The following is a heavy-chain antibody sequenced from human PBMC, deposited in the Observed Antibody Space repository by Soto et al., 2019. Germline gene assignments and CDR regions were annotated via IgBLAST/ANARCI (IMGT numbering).Heavy chain of an antibody. Sequence: SETLSLTCTVSGGSISSGDYYWSWIRQPPGKGLEWIGYIYYSGSTYYNPSLKSRVTISVDTSKNQFSLKLSSVTAADTAVYYCARDGATVSTYYDFWSGYYSDGMDVWGQGNTVTVSS. J-gene: IGHJ6*02. D-gene: IGHD3-3*01. V-gene: IGHV4-30-4*01. CDR2: IYYSGST. CDR1: GGSISSGDYY. CDR3: ARDGATVSTYYDFWSGYYSDGMDV.